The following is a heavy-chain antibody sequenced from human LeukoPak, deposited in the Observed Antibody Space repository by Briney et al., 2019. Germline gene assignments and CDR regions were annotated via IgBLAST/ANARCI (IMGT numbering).Heavy chain of an antibody. V-gene: IGHV4-4*07. CDR1: GGSISSYY. D-gene: IGHD3-3*01. CDR3: ARVGWSGWYFDY. CDR2: IYTSGGT. Sequence: SETLSLTCTVSGGSISSYYWSWIRQPAGKGLEWIGRIYTSGGTNYNPSLKSRVTISVDKSKNQFSLKLSSVTAADTAVYYCARVGWSGWYFDYWGQGTLVTVSS. J-gene: IGHJ4*02.